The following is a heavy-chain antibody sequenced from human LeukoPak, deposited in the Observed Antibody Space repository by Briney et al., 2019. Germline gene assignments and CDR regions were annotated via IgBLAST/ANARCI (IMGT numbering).Heavy chain of an antibody. J-gene: IGHJ6*02. Sequence: ASVKVSCKSSGYTFTSYGISWVRQAPGQGLEWMGGIIPIFGTANYAQKFQGRVTITADESTSTAYMELSSLRSEDTAVYYCAMRNYDTYGMDVWGQGTTVTVSS. V-gene: IGHV1-69*13. CDR1: GYTFTSYG. D-gene: IGHD3-3*01. CDR3: AMRNYDTYGMDV. CDR2: IIPIFGTA.